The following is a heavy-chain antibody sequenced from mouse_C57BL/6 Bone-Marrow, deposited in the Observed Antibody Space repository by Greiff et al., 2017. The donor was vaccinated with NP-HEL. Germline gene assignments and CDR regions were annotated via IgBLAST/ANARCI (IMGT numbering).Heavy chain of an antibody. Sequence: EVQLVESGGGLVKPGGSLKLSCAASGFTFSSYAMSWVRQTPEKRLEWVATISDGGSYTYYPDNVKGRFTISRDNAKNNLYLQMSHLKSEDTAMYYCAREGDYDVYYAMDYWGQGTSVTVSS. CDR2: ISDGGSYT. D-gene: IGHD2-4*01. V-gene: IGHV5-4*01. CDR3: AREGDYDVYYAMDY. J-gene: IGHJ4*01. CDR1: GFTFSSYA.